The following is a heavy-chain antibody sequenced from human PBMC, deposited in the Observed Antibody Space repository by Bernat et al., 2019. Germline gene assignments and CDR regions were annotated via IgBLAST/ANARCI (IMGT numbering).Heavy chain of an antibody. CDR1: GYTFTGYY. CDR3: ARMTYYYDSSGYSPYFDY. D-gene: IGHD3-22*01. CDR2: INPNSGGT. J-gene: IGHJ4*02. V-gene: IGHV1-2*04. Sequence: QVQLVQSGAEVKKPGASVKVSCKASGYTFTGYYMHWVRQAPGQGLEWMGWINPNSGGTNYAQKFQRWVTMTRDTSISTAYMELSRLRSDDTAVYYCARMTYYYDSSGYSPYFDYWGQGTLVTVSS.